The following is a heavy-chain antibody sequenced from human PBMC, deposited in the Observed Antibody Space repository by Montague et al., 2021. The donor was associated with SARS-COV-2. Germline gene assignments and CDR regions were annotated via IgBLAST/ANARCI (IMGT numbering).Heavy chain of an antibody. V-gene: IGHV4-59*01. Sequence: SYTLSLPFPFSFFSISIYYFILIRQPPGNLLECIWYIYYSLSTNYNPSLNIRVTISVNTSKNHFSLKLSSVTAADTAVYYCARVKRGYYYGLGVSAHFDYWGQGTLVTVSS. CDR1: FFSISIYY. CDR2: IYYSLST. D-gene: IGHD3-10*01. CDR3: ARVKRGYYYGLGVSAHFDY. J-gene: IGHJ4*02.